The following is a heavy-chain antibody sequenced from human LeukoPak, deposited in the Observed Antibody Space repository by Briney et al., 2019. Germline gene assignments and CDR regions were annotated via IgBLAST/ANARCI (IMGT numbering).Heavy chain of an antibody. CDR3: ATTIMGGSSGYYFLSDY. CDR2: IYPGDSDT. CDR1: GYSFTSYW. J-gene: IGHJ4*02. D-gene: IGHD3-22*01. V-gene: IGHV5-51*01. Sequence: GESLKISCKGSGYSFTSYWIGRVRQMPGKGLEWMGIIYPGDSDTRYSPSFQGQVTISADKSISTAYLQWSSLKASDTAMYYCATTIMGGSSGYYFLSDYWGQGTLVTVSS.